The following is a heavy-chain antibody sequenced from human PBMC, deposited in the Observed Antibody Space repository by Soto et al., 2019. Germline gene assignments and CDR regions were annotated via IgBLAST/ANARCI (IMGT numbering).Heavy chain of an antibody. Sequence: SEPPSLTYTVSGSSINSSGYYWGWIRQPQGKGVEXXGXXFXGXXXYXXPSLKSRVTVSVDTSKNKFSLNLRSVTAADTAVYYCARLPSRHLVDYWGQGTLVTVSS. CDR2: XFXGXXX. J-gene: IGHJ4*02. D-gene: IGHD3-3*02. CDR3: ARLPSRHLVDY. V-gene: IGHV4-39*01. CDR1: GSSINSSGYY.